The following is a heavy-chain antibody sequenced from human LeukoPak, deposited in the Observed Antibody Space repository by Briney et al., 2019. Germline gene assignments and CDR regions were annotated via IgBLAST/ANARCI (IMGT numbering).Heavy chain of an antibody. J-gene: IGHJ5*02. Sequence: SETLSLTCTVSGGSISSYYWSWIRQPAGKGLEWIGRIYTSGSTNYNPSLKSRVTISVDTSKNQFSLKLSSVTAADTAVYYCARDYYGSGSYFPVYNWFDPWGQGTLVTVSS. V-gene: IGHV4-4*07. CDR3: ARDYYGSGSYFPVYNWFDP. CDR2: IYTSGST. D-gene: IGHD3-10*01. CDR1: GGSISSYY.